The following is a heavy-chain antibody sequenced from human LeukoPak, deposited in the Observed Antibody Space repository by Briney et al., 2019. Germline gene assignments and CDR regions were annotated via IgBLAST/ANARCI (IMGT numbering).Heavy chain of an antibody. CDR3: AELGITMIGGV. CDR1: GFTFSSYD. J-gene: IGHJ6*04. Sequence: PGGSLRLSCAASGFTFSSYDMHWVRQAPGKGLEWVAFIRSDGSNKYYADSVKGRFTISRDNAKNSLYLQMNSLRAEDTAVYYCAELGITMIGGVWGKGTTVTISS. D-gene: IGHD3-10*02. CDR2: IRSDGSNK. V-gene: IGHV3-30*02.